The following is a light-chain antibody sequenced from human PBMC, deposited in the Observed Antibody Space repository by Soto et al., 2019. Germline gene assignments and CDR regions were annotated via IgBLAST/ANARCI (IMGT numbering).Light chain of an antibody. Sequence: EIVLTQSPATLSLSPVERSNLSCRASQSVSSRCLAWYQQKPGLAPRLLIYDASGRANAIPDRFIGSGSGTNFTLTISRLEPEDFAVYYCQQRSNWWPFAQG. CDR2: DAS. V-gene: IGKV3D-20*02. CDR1: QSVSSRC. J-gene: IGKJ1*01. CDR3: QQRSNWWP.